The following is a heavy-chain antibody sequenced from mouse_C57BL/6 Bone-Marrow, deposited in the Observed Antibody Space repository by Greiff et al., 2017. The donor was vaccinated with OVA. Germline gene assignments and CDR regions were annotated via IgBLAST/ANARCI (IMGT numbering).Heavy chain of an antibody. D-gene: IGHD2-1*01. Sequence: VQLVESGPELVKPGASVKMSCKASGYTFTDYYMHWVKQKPGKGLEWIGEIYPGSGNTYYNEKFKGKATLTADTSSSTAYMQLSSLTSEDSAVYFCARGIYGNYGAYWGQGTLVTVSA. CDR3: RGIYGNYGAY. CDR1: YTFTDYYM. J-gene: IGHJ3*01. V-gene: IGHV1-83*01. CDR2: YPGSGNTY.